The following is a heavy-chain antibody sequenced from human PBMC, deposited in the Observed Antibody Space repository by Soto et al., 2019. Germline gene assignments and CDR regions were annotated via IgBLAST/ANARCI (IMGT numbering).Heavy chain of an antibody. V-gene: IGHV3-48*03. Sequence: EVQLVEYGGGLVQHGGFLRLSCAASGFTFSSYEMNWVREAPGKGLEWVSYISSSGSTIYYADSVKGRFTISRDNAKNSLYLQMNSLRAEDTAVYYCAREEGGSYDYFDYWGQGSLVTVSS. CDR3: AREEGGSYDYFDY. CDR1: GFTFSSYE. J-gene: IGHJ4*02. D-gene: IGHD1-26*01. CDR2: ISSSGSTI.